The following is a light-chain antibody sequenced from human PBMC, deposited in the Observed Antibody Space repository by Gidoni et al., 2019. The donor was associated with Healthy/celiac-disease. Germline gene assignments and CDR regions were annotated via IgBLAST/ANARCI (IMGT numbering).Light chain of an antibody. CDR2: KAS. J-gene: IGKJ4*01. V-gene: IGKV1-5*03. CDR3: QQYNSYPLT. Sequence: DIQMTQSPSTLSASVGDRVTITCRASQSISSWLAWYQQKPGKAPKLLIYKASSLESGVPSRCSGSGSGTEFTLTISSLQPDDFATYYCQQYNSYPLTFGGXTKVEIK. CDR1: QSISSW.